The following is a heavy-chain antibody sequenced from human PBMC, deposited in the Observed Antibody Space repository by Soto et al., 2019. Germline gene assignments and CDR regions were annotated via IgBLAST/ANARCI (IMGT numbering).Heavy chain of an antibody. CDR1: GFTFSSYS. J-gene: IGHJ6*02. D-gene: IGHD2-2*01. CDR3: AVVPAANGHYGMDV. V-gene: IGHV3-48*01. CDR2: ISSSSSTI. Sequence: ESGGGLVQPGGSLRLSCAASGFTFSSYSMNWVRQAPGKGLEWVSYISSSSSTIYYADSVKGRFTISRDNAKNSLYLQMNSLRAEDTAVYYCAVVPAANGHYGMDVWGQGTTVTVSS.